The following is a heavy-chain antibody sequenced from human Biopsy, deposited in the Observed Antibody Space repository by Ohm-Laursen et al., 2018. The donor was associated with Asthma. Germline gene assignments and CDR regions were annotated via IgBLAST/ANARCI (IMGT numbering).Heavy chain of an antibody. CDR3: AKDTEGRYDFWSGLSYNYYGMDV. Sequence: RLSSAAFGFTFSTYAMHWVRQAPGKGLWWVSVISYDGSNKYHADSVKGRFTISRDNSKNTLYLQMNSLRAEDTAVYYCAKDTEGRYDFWSGLSYNYYGMDVWGQGTTVTVSS. CDR1: GFTFSTYA. J-gene: IGHJ6*02. CDR2: ISYDGSNK. D-gene: IGHD3-3*01. V-gene: IGHV3-30*04.